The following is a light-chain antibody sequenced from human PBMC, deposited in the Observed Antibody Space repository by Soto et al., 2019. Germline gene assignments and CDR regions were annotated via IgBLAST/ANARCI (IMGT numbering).Light chain of an antibody. CDR2: WAS. J-gene: IGKJ2*01. CDR1: QSVLYSSHNKNY. V-gene: IGKV4-1*01. Sequence: DIVMTQSPDSLAVSLGERATINCKSSQSVLYSSHNKNYLAWYQQKPGQPPKLLIYWASTRESGVPDRFSGSGSGTDFTLTISSLQAEDVAVYYCQQYYSTLPTFGQGTKLEIK. CDR3: QQYYSTLPT.